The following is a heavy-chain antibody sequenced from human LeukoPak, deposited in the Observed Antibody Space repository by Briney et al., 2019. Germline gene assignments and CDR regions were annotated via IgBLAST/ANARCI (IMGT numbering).Heavy chain of an antibody. CDR2: IIPIFGTA. CDR3: ASPTHGYGDYLNDAFDI. V-gene: IGHV1-69*13. J-gene: IGHJ3*02. CDR1: GGTFSSYA. Sequence: ASVKVSCKASGGTFSSYAISWVRQAPGQGLEWMGGIIPIFGTANYAQKFQGRVTITADESTSTAYMELSSLRSEDTAVYYCASPTHGYGDYLNDAFDIWGQGTMVTVSS. D-gene: IGHD4-17*01.